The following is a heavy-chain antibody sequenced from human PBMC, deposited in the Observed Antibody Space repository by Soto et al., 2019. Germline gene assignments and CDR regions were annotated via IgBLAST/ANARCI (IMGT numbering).Heavy chain of an antibody. CDR3: AHVNCGGDCPQEIYFDY. J-gene: IGHJ4*02. V-gene: IGHV1-2*02. D-gene: IGHD2-21*02. Sequence: ASVKVSCKASGYTFTVYYMHWVRQAPGQGLEWMGWIDPKSGGTMYPQKFQGRVTMTWDTSISTAYMALTRLRSDDTATYYCAHVNCGGDCPQEIYFDYWGQGTLVTVSS. CDR2: IDPKSGGT. CDR1: GYTFTVYY.